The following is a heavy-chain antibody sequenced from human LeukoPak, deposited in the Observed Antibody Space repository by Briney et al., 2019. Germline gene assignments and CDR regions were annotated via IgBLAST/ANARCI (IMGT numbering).Heavy chain of an antibody. D-gene: IGHD4-17*01. CDR2: IYTTGST. Sequence: PSETLSLTCTVSGDSISSYYWSWIRQPAGKGLGWIGRIYTTGSTNYNPSLKSRITMSLDTSKNQFSLKLRSVTAADTAVYYCAREYGDYVVTWFDPWGQGTLVTVSS. CDR1: GDSISSYY. CDR3: AREYGDYVVTWFDP. J-gene: IGHJ5*02. V-gene: IGHV4-4*07.